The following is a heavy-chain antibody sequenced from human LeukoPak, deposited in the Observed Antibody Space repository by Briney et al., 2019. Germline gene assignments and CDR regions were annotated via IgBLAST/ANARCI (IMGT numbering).Heavy chain of an antibody. D-gene: IGHD3-10*01. CDR3: ARDSPGLYYYGSGSRGDV. CDR1: GYTFTSYG. CDR2: ISAYNGNT. J-gene: IGHJ6*04. V-gene: IGHV1-18*01. Sequence: ASVKVSCKASGYTFTSYGISWVRQAPGQGLEWKGWISAYNGNTNYAQKLQGRVTMTTDTSTSTAYMELRSLRSDDTAVYYCARDSPGLYYYGSGSRGDVWGKGTTVTVSS.